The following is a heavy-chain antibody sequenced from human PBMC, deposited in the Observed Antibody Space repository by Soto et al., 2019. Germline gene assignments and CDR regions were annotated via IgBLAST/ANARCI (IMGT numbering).Heavy chain of an antibody. V-gene: IGHV4-39*07. D-gene: IGHD2-21*02. CDR1: GGSISSSSYY. CDR2: IYYSGST. J-gene: IGHJ6*02. CDR3: ARSYCGGDCYYNYYYGMDV. Sequence: TSETLSLTCTVSGGSISSSSYYWGWIRQSPGKGLEWIGSIYYSGSTNYNPSLKSRVTISVDTSKNQFSLKLSSVTAADTAVYYCARSYCGGDCYYNYYYGMDVWGQGTTVTAP.